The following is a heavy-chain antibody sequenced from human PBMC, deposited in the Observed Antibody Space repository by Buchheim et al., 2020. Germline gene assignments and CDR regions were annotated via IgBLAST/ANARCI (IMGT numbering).Heavy chain of an antibody. V-gene: IGHV3-7*01. CDR1: GFTFSSYW. CDR3: ARGGGPVGTRFGY. D-gene: IGHD5-12*01. CDR2: IRLDGSEK. J-gene: IGHJ4*02. Sequence: EVQLVESGGGLVQPGGSLRLSCAASGFTFSSYWMTWVRQAPGKGLEWVANIRLDGSEKYYVDSVKGRFTLSRDNANNLLYLQMNSLRAEDTAVYYCARGGGPVGTRFGYWGQG.